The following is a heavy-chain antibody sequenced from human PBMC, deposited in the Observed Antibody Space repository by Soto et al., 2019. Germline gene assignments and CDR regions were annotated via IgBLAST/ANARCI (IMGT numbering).Heavy chain of an antibody. D-gene: IGHD3-3*01. Sequence: SETLSLTCSVSGGSLSGYYWTWTRQPPGKGLEWIGYIYYAGTTAYNPSLKSRVTISLDTSKNHFSLKMDSVTAADTAVYYCTRLGGYYQALDSWGQGTLVTVSS. J-gene: IGHJ4*02. CDR1: GGSLSGYY. CDR3: TRLGGYYQALDS. V-gene: IGHV4-59*08. CDR2: IYYAGTT.